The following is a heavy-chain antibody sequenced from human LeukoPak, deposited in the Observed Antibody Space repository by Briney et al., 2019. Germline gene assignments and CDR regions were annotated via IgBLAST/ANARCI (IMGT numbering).Heavy chain of an antibody. CDR1: GGSISSGDYY. V-gene: IGHV4-61*08. CDR2: IYYSGST. Sequence: SETLSLTCTVSGGSISSGDYYWSWIRQPPGKGLEWIGYIYYSGSTYYNPSLKSRVTISVDTSKNQFSLKLSSVTAADTAVCYCARDRGILSFDYWGQGTLVTVSS. J-gene: IGHJ4*02. D-gene: IGHD2-15*01. CDR3: ARDRGILSFDY.